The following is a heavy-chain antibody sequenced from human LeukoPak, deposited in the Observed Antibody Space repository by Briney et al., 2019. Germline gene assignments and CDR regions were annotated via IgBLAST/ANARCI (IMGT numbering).Heavy chain of an antibody. V-gene: IGHV1-69*04. Sequence: GASVKVSCMASGGTLSSYAINWVRQAPGQGLEWIGRIIPIFGIVNYAQNFQGRVTITADKSTNTAYMELSSLRSEDTAFYYCARADSSGYSLDENFDYWGQGTLVTVSS. J-gene: IGHJ4*02. CDR1: GGTLSSYA. CDR2: IIPIFGIV. CDR3: ARADSSGYSLDENFDY. D-gene: IGHD3-22*01.